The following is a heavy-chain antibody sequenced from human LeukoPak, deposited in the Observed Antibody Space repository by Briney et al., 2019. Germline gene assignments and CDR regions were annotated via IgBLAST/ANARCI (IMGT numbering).Heavy chain of an antibody. CDR1: GYTFTSHG. V-gene: IGHV1-18*01. CDR3: ARVKRWLQRPRGAFDI. D-gene: IGHD5-24*01. Sequence: ASVRVSCKASGYTFTSHGISWVRQAPGQGLEWMGWVSGYNADTKYARKLQGRVSMTTDTSTSTAYMELGSLRSDDTAVYYCARVKRWLQRPRGAFDIWGQGTMVTVSS. CDR2: VSGYNADT. J-gene: IGHJ3*02.